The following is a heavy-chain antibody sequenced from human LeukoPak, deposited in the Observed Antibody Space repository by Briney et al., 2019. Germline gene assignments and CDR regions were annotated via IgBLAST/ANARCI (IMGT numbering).Heavy chain of an antibody. V-gene: IGHV4-38-2*02. D-gene: IGHD5-12*01. CDR2: IYHSGST. J-gene: IGHJ4*02. Sequence: SETLSLTCTVSGYSISSGYYWGWIRQPPGKGLEWIGSIYHSGSTYYNPSLKSRVTISVDTSKNQFSLKLSSVTAADTAVYYCAKGLDVATIVYWGQGTLVTVSS. CDR3: AKGLDVATIVY. CDR1: GYSISSGYY.